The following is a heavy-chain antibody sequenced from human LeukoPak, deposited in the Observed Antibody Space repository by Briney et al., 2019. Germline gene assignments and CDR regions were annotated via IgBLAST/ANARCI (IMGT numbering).Heavy chain of an antibody. CDR3: ARGGTNSYDTFDI. Sequence: PGGSLRLSCAASGFTFSNYFMHWVRQAPGKGLVWVSRISGDGSRITYAGAVKGRFTISRDNVGNTLYLQMNSLRADDTSVYSCARGGTNSYDTFDIWGQGTMVTVSS. CDR2: ISGDGSRI. J-gene: IGHJ3*02. V-gene: IGHV3-74*01. D-gene: IGHD1-1*01. CDR1: GFTFSNYF.